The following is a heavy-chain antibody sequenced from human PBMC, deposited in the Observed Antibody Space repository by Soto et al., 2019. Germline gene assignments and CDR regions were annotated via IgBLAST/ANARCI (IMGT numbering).Heavy chain of an antibody. CDR1: GFPFIYHP. CDR3: ARGTTTSAFSAMDV. D-gene: IGHD1-1*01. Sequence: GVAQLGRPRDFSCQASGFPFIYHPWNWVRQAPGKGLEWVAVISYDGDNKYIAESVKGRFTISRDNSKNTVSLQMNSLRTEDTAMYFCARGTTTSAFSAMDVWGQGTTVTVSS. CDR2: ISYDGDNK. J-gene: IGHJ6*02. V-gene: IGHV3-30-3*01.